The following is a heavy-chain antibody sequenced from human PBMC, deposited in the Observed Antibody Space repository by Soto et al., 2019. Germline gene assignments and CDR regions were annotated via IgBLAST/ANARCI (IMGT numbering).Heavy chain of an antibody. D-gene: IGHD3-22*01. CDR2: ISYDGSNK. CDR1: GFTFSSFA. Sequence: HPGGSLRLSCAASGFTFSSFAMHWVRQAPGKGLEWVAVISYDGSNKYYADSVKGRFTISRDNSKNTLYLQMNSLRAEDTAVYYCARDHMIVVVIALFDYWGQGNLVTVS. CDR3: ARDHMIVVVIALFDY. V-gene: IGHV3-30-3*01. J-gene: IGHJ4*02.